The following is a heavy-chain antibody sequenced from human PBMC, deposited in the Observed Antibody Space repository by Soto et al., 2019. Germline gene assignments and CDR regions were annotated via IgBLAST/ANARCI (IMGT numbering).Heavy chain of an antibody. CDR1: GFTFRSYS. J-gene: IGHJ4*02. CDR3: ARALSSFWEY. Sequence: GSLRLSCAASGFTFRSYSMNWVRQPPGKGLEWVSYISISSRTIYYADSVKGRVTMTRDTSTSTVYMELSSLRSEDTAVYYCARALSSFWEYWGQGTLVTVSS. V-gene: IGHV3-48*01. D-gene: IGHD6-6*01. CDR2: ISISSRTI.